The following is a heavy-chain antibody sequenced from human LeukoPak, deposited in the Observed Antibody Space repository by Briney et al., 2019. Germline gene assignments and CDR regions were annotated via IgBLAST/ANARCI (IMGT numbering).Heavy chain of an antibody. CDR1: GGTFGSYA. D-gene: IGHD3-10*01. J-gene: IGHJ4*02. Sequence: ASVKVSCKASGGTFGSYAISWVRQAPGQGLEWMGGIIPIFGTANYAQKFQGRVTITADKSTSTAYMELSSLRSEDTAVYYCAREATMVRGVIPYYFDYWGQGTLVTVSS. CDR3: AREATMVRGVIPYYFDY. V-gene: IGHV1-69*06. CDR2: IIPIFGTA.